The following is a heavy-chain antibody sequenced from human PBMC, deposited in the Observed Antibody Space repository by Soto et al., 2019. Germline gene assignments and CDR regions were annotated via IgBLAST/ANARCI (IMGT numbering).Heavy chain of an antibody. Sequence: GGSLRLSCAASGFTFSSFEMNWVRQAPDKGLEWASYISSRGSTKYYADSVKGRFTVSRDNAKNSLYLQMNSLSPEDTAVYFCARFTRWSSVRRNYQSYYEMDVWGQGTTVTVSS. CDR3: ARFTRWSSVRRNYQSYYEMDV. CDR2: ISSRGSTK. J-gene: IGHJ6*02. D-gene: IGHD1-7*01. CDR1: GFTFSSFE. V-gene: IGHV3-48*03.